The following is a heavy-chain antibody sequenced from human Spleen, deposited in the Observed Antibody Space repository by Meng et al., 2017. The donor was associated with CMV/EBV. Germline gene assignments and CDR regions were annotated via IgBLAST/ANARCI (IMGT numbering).Heavy chain of an antibody. CDR3: ARDTTGYGLDV. J-gene: IGHJ6*02. CDR2: INSDGSST. CDR1: GFTFSSYW. V-gene: IGHV3-74*01. Sequence: GESLKISCAASGFTFSSYWMHWVRQAPGKGLVWVSRINSDGSSTSYADSVKGRFTISRDNAKNTLYLQMNSLRAEDTAVYYCARDTTGYGLDVWGQGTTVTVSS. D-gene: IGHD1-1*01.